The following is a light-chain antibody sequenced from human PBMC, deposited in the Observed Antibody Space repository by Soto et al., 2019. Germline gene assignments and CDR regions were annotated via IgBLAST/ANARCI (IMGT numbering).Light chain of an antibody. CDR1: SSDVGSYNL. CDR2: EGS. V-gene: IGLV2-23*01. J-gene: IGLJ1*01. Sequence: QSVVTQPASVSGSPGQSITISCTGTSSDVGSYNLVSWYQQHPGKAPKLMIYEGSKRPSGLSNRFSGSKSGNTASLTISGLQAEDEADYYCCSYAGSSTFVFGTGTKLTVL. CDR3: CSYAGSSTFV.